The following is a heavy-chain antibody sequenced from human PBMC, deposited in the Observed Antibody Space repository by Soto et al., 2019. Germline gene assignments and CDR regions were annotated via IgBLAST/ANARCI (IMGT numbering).Heavy chain of an antibody. CDR3: ARDRQWLVLSYYCAMDV. J-gene: IGHJ6*02. D-gene: IGHD6-19*01. CDR1: GFTFSSYW. V-gene: IGHV3-74*01. Sequence: RLSCAAAGFTFSSYWMHCVRQDPGKGLVWGSRINSDGSSTSYAGSVKGRFTSCRDNAKNTLYQQMHSLRAEDTAVHYCARDRQWLVLSYYCAMDVWGQGTTVTV. CDR2: INSDGSST.